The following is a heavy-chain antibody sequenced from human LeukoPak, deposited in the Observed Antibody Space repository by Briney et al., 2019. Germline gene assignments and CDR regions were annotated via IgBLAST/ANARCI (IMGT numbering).Heavy chain of an antibody. J-gene: IGHJ3*01. CDR3: ATDSGHGFSF. V-gene: IGHV3-74*01. D-gene: IGHD3/OR15-3a*01. CDR2: IYSDGSDT. Sequence: GGSLRLSCAASGFTFNTAWMHWVRQAPGKGLVWVSRIYSDGSDTTYADSVKGRFTISRDNARNTLYLQMRSLRAEDTAVYYCATDSGHGFSFWGQGTMVTVSS. CDR1: GFTFNTAW.